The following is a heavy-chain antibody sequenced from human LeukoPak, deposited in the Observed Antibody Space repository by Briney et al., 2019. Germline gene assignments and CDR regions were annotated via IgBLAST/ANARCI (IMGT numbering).Heavy chain of an antibody. V-gene: IGHV1-69-2*01. D-gene: IGHD2-15*01. J-gene: IGHJ4*02. CDR2: VDPEDGET. Sequence: ASVKVSCKVSGYTFTDYYMHWVQQAPGKGLEWMGLVDPEDGETIYAEKFQGRVTITADTSTDTAYMELSSLRSEDTAVYYCAREYCSGGSCYSGVDYWGQGTLVTVSS. CDR1: GYTFTDYY. CDR3: AREYCSGGSCYSGVDY.